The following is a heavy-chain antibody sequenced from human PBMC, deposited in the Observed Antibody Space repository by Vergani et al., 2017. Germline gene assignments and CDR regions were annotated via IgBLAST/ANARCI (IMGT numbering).Heavy chain of an antibody. V-gene: IGHV5-51*01. D-gene: IGHD3-22*01. CDR3: ARHDYGGSGYRWFDP. Sequence: EVQLVQSGAEVKKPGESLKISRKGSGYSFTSYWIGWVRQLPGKGLEWMGFIYPGDSDTRYSPSFQGQVTISADKSISTAYLQWSSLKASETAMYYCARHDYGGSGYRWFDPWGQGTLVTVSS. CDR1: GYSFTSYW. CDR2: IYPGDSDT. J-gene: IGHJ5*02.